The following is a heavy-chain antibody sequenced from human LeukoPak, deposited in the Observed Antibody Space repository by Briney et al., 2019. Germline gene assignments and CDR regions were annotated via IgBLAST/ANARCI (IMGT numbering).Heavy chain of an antibody. Sequence: SETLSLTCTVSGGSISSSSYYRGWIRQPPGKGLEWIGSIYYSGSTYYNPSLKSRVTISVDTSKNQFSLKLSSVTAADTAVYYCATCSGGSCYGYYYYGMDVWGQGTTVTVSS. CDR3: ATCSGGSCYGYYYYGMDV. CDR1: GGSISSSSYY. V-gene: IGHV4-39*07. J-gene: IGHJ6*02. CDR2: IYYSGST. D-gene: IGHD2-15*01.